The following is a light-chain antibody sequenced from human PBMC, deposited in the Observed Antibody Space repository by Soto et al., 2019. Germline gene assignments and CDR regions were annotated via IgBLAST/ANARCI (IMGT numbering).Light chain of an antibody. CDR3: SSFTTSSTYV. Sequence: QSALAQPASESGSPGQSITISCSGTTSDVGGYDYVSWYQQHPGKAPKLLIFEVRNRPSGVSSRFSGSRSANSASLTISGLQAEDEADYYCSSFTTSSTYVFGTGTKVTVL. CDR2: EVR. V-gene: IGLV2-14*01. J-gene: IGLJ1*01. CDR1: TSDVGGYDY.